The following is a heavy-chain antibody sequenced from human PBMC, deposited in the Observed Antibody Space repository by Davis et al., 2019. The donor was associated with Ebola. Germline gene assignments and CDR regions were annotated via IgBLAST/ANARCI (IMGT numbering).Heavy chain of an antibody. CDR1: GGSISSHY. J-gene: IGHJ6*02. CDR2: IYYSGST. CDR3: ASSIAARRGYYYGMDV. D-gene: IGHD6-6*01. Sequence: SETLSLTCTVSGGSISSHYWSWIRQTPEKGLEWIGYIYYSGSTNYNPSLKSRVTISVDTSKNQFSLKLSSVTAADTAVYYCASSIAARRGYYYGMDVWGQGTTVTVSS. V-gene: IGHV4-59*08.